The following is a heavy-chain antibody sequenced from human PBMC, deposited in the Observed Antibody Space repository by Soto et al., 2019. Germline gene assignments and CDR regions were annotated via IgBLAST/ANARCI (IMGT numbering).Heavy chain of an antibody. CDR3: ARGVAAGRAWFDP. D-gene: IGHD6-25*01. V-gene: IGHV1-2*04. CDR1: GYTFTGYY. Sequence: QVQLVQSGAEVKKPGASVKVSCKASGYTFTGYYMHWVRQAPGQGLEWMGWINPNSGGTNYAQKFQGWVXXTXDXXISTAYMELSRLRSDDTAVYYCARGVAAGRAWFDPWGQGTLVTVSS. CDR2: INPNSGGT. J-gene: IGHJ5*02.